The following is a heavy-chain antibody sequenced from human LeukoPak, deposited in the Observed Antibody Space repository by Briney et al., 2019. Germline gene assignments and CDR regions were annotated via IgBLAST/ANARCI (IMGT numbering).Heavy chain of an antibody. CDR3: ARDGRYHNWFDP. CDR1: GGTFSSYA. V-gene: IGHV1-69*13. Sequence: ASVKVSCKASGGTFSSYAISWVRQAPGQGLEWMGGIIPIFGTANYAQKFQGRVTITADESTSTAYMELSSLRSEDTAVYYCARDGRYHNWFDPWGQGTLVTVSS. CDR2: IIPIFGTA. J-gene: IGHJ5*02. D-gene: IGHD2-2*01.